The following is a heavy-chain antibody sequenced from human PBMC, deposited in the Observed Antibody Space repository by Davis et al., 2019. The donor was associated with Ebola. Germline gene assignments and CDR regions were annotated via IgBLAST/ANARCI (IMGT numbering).Heavy chain of an antibody. CDR1: GFTLNRYW. D-gene: IGHD2-21*01. CDR3: ARELVAGRHHFDN. CDR2: FSKFGSSK. V-gene: IGHV3-30-3*01. J-gene: IGHJ4*02. Sequence: GESLKISCEASGFTLNRYWMTWVRQAPGKGLEWVAYFSKFGSSKYYADSVKGRFTISRDNSMNTLDLQMNSLTAEDTAVYYCARELVAGRHHFDNWGQGTLVTVSS.